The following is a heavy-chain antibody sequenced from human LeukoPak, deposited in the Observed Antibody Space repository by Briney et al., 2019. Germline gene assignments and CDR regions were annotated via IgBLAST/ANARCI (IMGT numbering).Heavy chain of an antibody. CDR2: IGFGDDSA. CDR1: GFTFSSHW. J-gene: IGHJ5*02. CDR3: AKDPTSVGGRHDWLLDS. Sequence: GGSLRLSCAASGFTFSSHWMHWVRQAPGKGLEWVSTIGFGDDSAYYADSVKGRFTISRDNSKNTLYLQMNYLRAEDTAVYYCAKDPTSVGGRHDWLLDSWGQGTLVTVSS. D-gene: IGHD3-9*01. V-gene: IGHV3-23*01.